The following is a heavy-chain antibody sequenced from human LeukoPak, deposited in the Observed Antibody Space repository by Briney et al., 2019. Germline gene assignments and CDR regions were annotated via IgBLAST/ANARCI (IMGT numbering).Heavy chain of an antibody. CDR1: GFTFSSYG. CDR2: IWYDGSNK. D-gene: IGHD2-2*01. CDR3: VPTKAEVDY. V-gene: IGHV3-33*01. Sequence: GGFLRLSCAASGFTFSSYGMHWVRQAPGKGLEWVAVIWYDGSNKYYADSVKGRFTISRDNSKNTLYLQMNSLRAEDTAVYYCVPTKAEVDYWGQGTLVTVSS. J-gene: IGHJ4*02.